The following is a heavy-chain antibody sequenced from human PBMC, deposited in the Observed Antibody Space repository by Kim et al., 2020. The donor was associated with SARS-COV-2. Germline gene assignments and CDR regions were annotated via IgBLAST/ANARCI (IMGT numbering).Heavy chain of an antibody. D-gene: IGHD6-19*01. V-gene: IGHV1-46*01. CDR3: ARDLEILKSGYSSGWYPPFVYYYYGMDV. J-gene: IGHJ6*02. CDR2: INPSGGST. CDR1: GYTFTSYY. Sequence: ASVKVSCKASGYTFTSYYMHWVRQAPGQGLEWMGIINPSGGSTSYAQKFQGRVTMTRDTSTSTVYMELSSLRSEDTAVYYCARDLEILKSGYSSGWYPPFVYYYYGMDVWGQGTTVTVSS.